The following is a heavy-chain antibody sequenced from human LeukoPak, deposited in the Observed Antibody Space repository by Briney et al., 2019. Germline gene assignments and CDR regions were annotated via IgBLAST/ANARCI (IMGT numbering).Heavy chain of an antibody. CDR1: GFTFDDYT. V-gene: IGHV3-43*01. CDR3: ARDGDFWSGYFETAANWFDP. J-gene: IGHJ5*02. D-gene: IGHD3-3*01. Sequence: GGSLRLSCAASGFTFDDYTMHWVRQPPGKGLEWVSLINWDGDITEYADSVKGRFTISRDNAKNSLYLQMNSLRAEDTAVYYCARDGDFWSGYFETAANWFDPWGQGTLVTVSS. CDR2: INWDGDIT.